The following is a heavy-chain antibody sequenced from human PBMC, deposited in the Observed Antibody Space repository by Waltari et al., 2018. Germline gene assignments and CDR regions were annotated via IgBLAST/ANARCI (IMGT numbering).Heavy chain of an antibody. CDR2: MNPKNGNA. V-gene: IGHV1-8*03. Sequence: QVQLVQSGAEVKKPGASVKVSCKASGYTFTSYDINWVRQATGQGLEWMGWMNPKNGNAGYAQKFQGRVTITRSTAISTAYRERCSLRSEDTAVCYCARVMTTVSGGGLRYWGQGTLVTVSS. D-gene: IGHD4-4*01. CDR3: ARVMTTVSGGGLRY. J-gene: IGHJ4*02. CDR1: GYTFTSYD.